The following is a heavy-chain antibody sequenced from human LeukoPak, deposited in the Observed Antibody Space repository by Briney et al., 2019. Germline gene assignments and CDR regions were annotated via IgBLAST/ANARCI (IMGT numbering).Heavy chain of an antibody. CDR2: ISHSGNT. CDR3: ARGAGWYEY. D-gene: IGHD6-19*01. J-gene: IGHJ4*02. CDR1: GGSVSGYY. V-gene: IGHV4-59*02. Sequence: SETLSLTCTVSGGSVSGYYWSWLRQPPGKGLEWVAYISHSGNTNYNPPLKSRVTISKDTSKNQFSLRLNSVTAADTAVYHCARGAGWYEYWGQGTLVTVSS.